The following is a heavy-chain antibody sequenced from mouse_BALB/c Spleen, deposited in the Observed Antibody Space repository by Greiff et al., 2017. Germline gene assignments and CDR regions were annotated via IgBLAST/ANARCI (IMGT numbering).Heavy chain of an antibody. CDR3: ARERGFDSQGAMDY. J-gene: IGHJ4*01. CDR1: GFTFSSYG. V-gene: IGHV5-6*03. CDR2: ISDGGSYT. Sequence: DVMLVESGGGLVQPGGSLKLSCAASGFTFSSYGMSWVRQTPDKRLEWVATISDGGSYTYYPDSVKGRFTISRDNAKNNLYLQMSSLKSEDTAMYYCARERGFDSQGAMDYWGQGTSVTVSS. D-gene: IGHD2-13*01.